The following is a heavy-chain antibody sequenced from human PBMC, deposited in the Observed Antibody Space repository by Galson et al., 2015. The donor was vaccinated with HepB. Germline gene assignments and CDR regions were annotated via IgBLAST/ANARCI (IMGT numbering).Heavy chain of an antibody. V-gene: IGHV3-72*01. J-gene: IGHJ4*02. Sequence: SLRLSCAASGFTFSDHYMDWVRQAPGKGLEWVGRTRNKANSYTTEYAASVKGRFTISRDDSKNSLYLQMNSLKTEDTAVYYCARAGAATPRGKVIADDYWGRGTLVTVSS. CDR1: GFTFSDHY. CDR3: ARAGAATPRGKVIADDY. D-gene: IGHD2-15*01. CDR2: TRNKANSYTT.